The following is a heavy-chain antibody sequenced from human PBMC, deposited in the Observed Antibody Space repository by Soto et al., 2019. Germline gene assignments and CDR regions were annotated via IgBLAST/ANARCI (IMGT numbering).Heavy chain of an antibody. CDR3: ARDFAYFDS. CDR1: DDYITSVGYY. CDR2: IYGSGGSGRT. V-gene: IGHV4-61*08. D-gene: IGHD3-3*01. J-gene: IGHJ4*02. Sequence: SQPKPHPRTVTDDYITSVGYYRSWIRQHPGKGLEWLGYIYGSGGSGRTSYTPSLKGRVSISMGTSKNQFSLNLDSVTAPDTAVYFCARDFAYFDSWGQGTLVTVSS.